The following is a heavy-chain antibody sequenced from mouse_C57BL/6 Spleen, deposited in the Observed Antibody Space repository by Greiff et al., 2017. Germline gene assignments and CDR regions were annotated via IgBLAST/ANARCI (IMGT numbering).Heavy chain of an antibody. Sequence: QVQLQQPGAELVKPGASVKMSCKASGYTFTSYWITWVKQRPGQGLEWIGDIYPGSGSTNYNEKFKSKATLTVDTSSSTAYMQLSSLTSEDSAVYYCAYYCGTLDYFDYWGQGTTLTVSS. J-gene: IGHJ2*01. V-gene: IGHV1-55*01. CDR2: IYPGSGST. D-gene: IGHD1-1*01. CDR1: GYTFTSYW. CDR3: AYYCGTLDYFDY.